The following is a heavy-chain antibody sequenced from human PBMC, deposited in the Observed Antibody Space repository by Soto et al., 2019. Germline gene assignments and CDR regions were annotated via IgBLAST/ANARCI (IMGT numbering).Heavy chain of an antibody. V-gene: IGHV3-7*05. CDR2: IKQDGSEK. CDR1: GFTFSSYG. CDR3: ARETEYYDFWSGYYYYYGMDV. D-gene: IGHD3-3*01. Sequence: GGSLRLSCAASGFTFSSYGMSWVRQAPGKGLEWVANIKQDGSEKYYVDSVKGRFTISRDNAKNSLYLQMNSLRVEDTAVYYCARETEYYDFWSGYYYYYGMDVWGQGTTVTVSS. J-gene: IGHJ6*02.